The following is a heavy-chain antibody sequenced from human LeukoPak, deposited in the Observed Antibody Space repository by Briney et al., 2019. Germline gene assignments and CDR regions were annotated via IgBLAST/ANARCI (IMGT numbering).Heavy chain of an antibody. CDR1: GFTVSSNY. Sequence: PGGSLRLSCAASGFTVSSNYMSWVRQAPGKGLEWVSLISGDGGRTYYADSVKGRFTISRDNSKNSLYLQMNSLRIEDTALYYCAKDIGGYSYAADYWGQGTLVTVSS. J-gene: IGHJ4*02. V-gene: IGHV3-43*02. CDR2: ISGDGGRT. CDR3: AKDIGGYSYAADY. D-gene: IGHD5-12*01.